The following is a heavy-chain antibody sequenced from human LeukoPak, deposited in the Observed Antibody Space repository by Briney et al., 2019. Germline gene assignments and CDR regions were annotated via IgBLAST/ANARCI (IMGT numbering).Heavy chain of an antibody. CDR2: ISYDGSNK. J-gene: IGHJ3*02. Sequence: GGSLRLSCAASGFTFDDYAMHWVRQAPGKGLEWVAVISYDGSNKYYADSVKGRFTLSRDTSKNTLYLQMNSLGAEDTAVYYCARGPSARFFGVAKGAFDIWGQGTMVTVSS. D-gene: IGHD3-3*01. V-gene: IGHV3-30*03. CDR1: GFTFDDYA. CDR3: ARGPSARFFGVAKGAFDI.